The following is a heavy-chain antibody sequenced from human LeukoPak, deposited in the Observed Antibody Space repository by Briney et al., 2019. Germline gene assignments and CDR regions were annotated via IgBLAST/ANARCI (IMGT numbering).Heavy chain of an antibody. CDR3: ARGGGEINYYDSSGYSYDAFDI. J-gene: IGHJ3*02. D-gene: IGHD3-22*01. V-gene: IGHV1-69*13. CDR1: GGTFSSYA. Sequence: RASVKVSCKASGGTFSSYAISWVRQAPGPGLEWMGGIIPIFGTANYAQKFQGRVTITADESTSTAYMELSSLRSEDTAVYYCARGGGEINYYDSSGYSYDAFDIWGQGTMVTVSS. CDR2: IIPIFGTA.